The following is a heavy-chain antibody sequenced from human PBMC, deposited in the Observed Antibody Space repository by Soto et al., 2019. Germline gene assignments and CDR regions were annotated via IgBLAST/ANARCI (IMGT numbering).Heavy chain of an antibody. CDR2: MNAKSGNT. CDR3: ATKSSSYYYGMDV. J-gene: IGHJ6*02. V-gene: IGHV1-8*01. CDR1: EISFTSYD. Sequence: QVQVVQSGAEVKKPGASVKVSCKASEISFTSYDINWVCQATGQGLEWMGWMNAKSGNTGYAQKFQGRVTMTRNASITTAYMELSSLRSEDTAVYYCATKSSSYYYGMDVWGQGTTVTVSS.